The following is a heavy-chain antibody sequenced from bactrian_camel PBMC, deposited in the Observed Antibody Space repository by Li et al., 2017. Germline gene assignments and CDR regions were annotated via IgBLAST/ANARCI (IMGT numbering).Heavy chain of an antibody. CDR3: AASGFCHYRDYRVPAN. CDR1: VYTYGTYC. Sequence: DVQLVESGGGSVQAGGSLRLSCAASVYTYGTYCMGWFRQAPGKGLEWVSVINSGATSLYYADSVKGRFTISRDNAESTAYLQMNSLKPEDTAVYYCAASGFCHYRDYRVPANRGQGTQVTVS. D-gene: IGHD4*01. J-gene: IGHJ4*01. V-gene: IGHV3S40*01. CDR2: INSGATSL.